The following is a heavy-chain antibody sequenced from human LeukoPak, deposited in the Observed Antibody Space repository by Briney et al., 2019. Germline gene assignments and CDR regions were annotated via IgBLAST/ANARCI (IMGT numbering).Heavy chain of an antibody. CDR2: IYYSGST. Sequence: SETLSLTCTVSDGSISSSSSYWGWIRQPPGNGLEWIGSIYYSGSTYYNPSLKSRVTISVDTSKNQFSLKLSSVTAADTAMYYCARRRSSGWFFDYWGQGTLVTVSS. D-gene: IGHD6-19*01. V-gene: IGHV4-39*01. J-gene: IGHJ4*02. CDR3: ARRRSSGWFFDY. CDR1: DGSISSSSSY.